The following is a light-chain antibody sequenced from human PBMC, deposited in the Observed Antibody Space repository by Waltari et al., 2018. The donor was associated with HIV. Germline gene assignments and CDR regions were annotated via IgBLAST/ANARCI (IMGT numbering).Light chain of an antibody. V-gene: IGLV1-47*01. J-gene: IGLJ1*01. CDR3: AAWDDSLKNYV. CDR2: KDN. Sequence: QSVLTQPPSASGTPGQRVTFSCSGGSSNIGSNSVYWYQQVPGTAPKPLIYKDNQRPSGVPDRFSASKSGTSASLAISGLRSEDEADYYCAAWDDSLKNYVFGTGTQVTVL. CDR1: SSNIGSNS.